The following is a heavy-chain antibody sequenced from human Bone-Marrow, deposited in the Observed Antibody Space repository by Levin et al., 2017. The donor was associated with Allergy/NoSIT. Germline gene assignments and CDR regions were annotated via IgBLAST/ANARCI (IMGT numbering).Heavy chain of an antibody. CDR3: AKAVAGTGTPHL. Sequence: LSLPCAASGFTFRSYGMHWVRQAPGKGLEWVAVIWYDGSDKYYVDSVKGRFTISRDNSKKTLYLQMNSLRAEDTAVYYCAKAVAGTGTPHLWGQGTLVTVSS. CDR1: GFTFRSYG. CDR2: IWYDGSDK. D-gene: IGHD6-19*01. J-gene: IGHJ4*02. V-gene: IGHV3-33*06.